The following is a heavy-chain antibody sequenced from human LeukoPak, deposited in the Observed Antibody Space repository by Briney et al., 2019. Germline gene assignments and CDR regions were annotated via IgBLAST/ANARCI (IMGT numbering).Heavy chain of an antibody. D-gene: IGHD2-2*01. CDR1: GFTFSSYW. V-gene: IGHV3-7*01. J-gene: IGHJ4*02. Sequence: GGSLRLSCAASGFTFSSYWMSWVRQAPGKGLEWVANIKQDGSEKYYVDSVKCRFTIFRDNAKNSLYLQMNSLRAEDTAVYYCARDRCSSISCFALDYWGQGTLVTVSS. CDR2: IKQDGSEK. CDR3: ARDRCSSISCFALDY.